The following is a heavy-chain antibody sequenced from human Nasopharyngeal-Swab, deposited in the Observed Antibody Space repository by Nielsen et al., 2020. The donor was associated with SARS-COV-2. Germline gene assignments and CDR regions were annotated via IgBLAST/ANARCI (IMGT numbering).Heavy chain of an antibody. J-gene: IGHJ1*01. D-gene: IGHD1-26*01. CDR1: GFAFSTYV. CDR2: ISDNGGIT. CDR3: ASGAVSEIIYAEYFQN. V-gene: IGHV3-30-3*01. Sequence: GGSLRLSCAASGFAFSTYVMHWVRQAPGKGLEWMAAISDNGGITYYADSVKGRFTISRDNSQNTLFLEMSSLRPEDTAVYYCASGAVSEIIYAEYFQNWGQGTLVTVSS.